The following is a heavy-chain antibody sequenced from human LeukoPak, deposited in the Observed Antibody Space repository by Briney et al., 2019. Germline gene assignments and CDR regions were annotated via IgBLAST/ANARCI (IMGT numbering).Heavy chain of an antibody. CDR3: AKDIRYYCDSSGYWFDY. V-gene: IGHV3-48*04. CDR1: GFTFSSYS. D-gene: IGHD3-22*01. Sequence: QAGGSLRLSCAASGFTFSSYSMNWVRQAPGKGLEWVSYISSSGSTTYYADSVKGRFTVSRDNAKNSLYLQMNSLRAEDTAVYYCAKDIRYYCDSSGYWFDYWGQGTLVTVSS. J-gene: IGHJ4*02. CDR2: ISSSGSTT.